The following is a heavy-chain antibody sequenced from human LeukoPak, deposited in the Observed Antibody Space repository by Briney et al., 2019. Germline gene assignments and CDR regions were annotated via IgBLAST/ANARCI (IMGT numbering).Heavy chain of an antibody. D-gene: IGHD6-13*01. V-gene: IGHV3-64*01. CDR2: INSNGGST. CDR1: GFTFSSYA. J-gene: IGHJ4*02. CDR3: ARGSSWYYFGY. Sequence: GGSLRLSCVASGFTFSSYAMHWVRQTPGKGLEYVSGINSNGGSTHYANSVKGRFTISRDNAKHTLYLQMGSLRTEDMAVYYCARGSSWYYFGYWGQGTLVTVSS.